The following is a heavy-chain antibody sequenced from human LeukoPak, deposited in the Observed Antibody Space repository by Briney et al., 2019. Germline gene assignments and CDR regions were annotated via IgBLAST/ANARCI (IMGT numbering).Heavy chain of an antibody. CDR2: IRSSGSFI. D-gene: IGHD3/OR15-3a*01. CDR1: GFTFSSYE. Sequence: GGSPRLSSAASGFTFSSYEMNWGRHAPRGGLEGISCIRSSGSFIYYAASVKGRFTISRDNAKTSLYLQMTSLRAEDTAVYYCATSVKRGPSAYWGQGTLVTVSS. J-gene: IGHJ4*02. V-gene: IGHV3-48*03. CDR3: ATSVKRGPSAY.